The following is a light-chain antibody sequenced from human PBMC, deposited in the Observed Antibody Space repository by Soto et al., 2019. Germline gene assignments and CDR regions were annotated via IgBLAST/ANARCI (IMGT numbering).Light chain of an antibody. Sequence: QSALTQPASVSGSPGQSITISCTGTRSDVGGYNYVSWYQQHPGKAPKHMIYEVSNRPSGVSHRFSGSKSGNTASLTISGLQAEDEADYYCSAYTSSSTLYGFGTGTQLTVL. CDR1: RSDVGGYNY. CDR2: EVS. CDR3: SAYTSSSTLYG. V-gene: IGLV2-14*01. J-gene: IGLJ1*01.